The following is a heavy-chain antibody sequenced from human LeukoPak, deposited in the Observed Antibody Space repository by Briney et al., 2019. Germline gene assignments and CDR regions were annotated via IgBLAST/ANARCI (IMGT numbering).Heavy chain of an antibody. CDR1: GFTFSTYG. V-gene: IGHV3-23*01. D-gene: IGHD3-22*01. Sequence: GGSLRLSCAASGFTFSTYGMHWVRQAPGKGLECVSGITGSGGNTFYADSVKGRFTIPRDTSKNTLYLQMNSLRAEDTAIYYCAKGDSSGWDTPADIRGQGTMVTVSS. CDR2: ITGSGGNT. CDR3: AKGDSSGWDTPADI. J-gene: IGHJ3*02.